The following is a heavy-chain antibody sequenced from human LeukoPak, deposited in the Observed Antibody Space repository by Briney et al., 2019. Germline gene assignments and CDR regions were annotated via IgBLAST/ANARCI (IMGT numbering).Heavy chain of an antibody. CDR1: GVSFSGYY. J-gene: IGHJ4*02. Sequence: SETLSLTCAVYGVSFSGYYWNWIRQPPGRGLEWIGYIYYGGNTNYNPSLRSRVTISMDTSKNQFSLKVNSVTAADTAVYFCASGPRNYYYSGSYHYWGQGTLVTVSS. D-gene: IGHD3-10*01. CDR2: IYYGGNT. V-gene: IGHV4-34*11. CDR3: ASGPRNYYYSGSYHY.